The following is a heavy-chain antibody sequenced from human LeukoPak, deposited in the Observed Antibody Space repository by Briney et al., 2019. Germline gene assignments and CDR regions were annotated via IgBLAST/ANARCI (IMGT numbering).Heavy chain of an antibody. CDR1: GGTFSSYA. J-gene: IGHJ1*01. Sequence: SVRVSCKASGGTFSSYAISWVRQAPGQGLEWMGRIIPILGIANYAQKFQGRVTITADKSTSTAYMELSSLRSEDTAVYYCANYGDHEYFQHWGQGTLVTVSS. CDR2: IIPILGIA. V-gene: IGHV1-69*04. D-gene: IGHD4-17*01. CDR3: ANYGDHEYFQH.